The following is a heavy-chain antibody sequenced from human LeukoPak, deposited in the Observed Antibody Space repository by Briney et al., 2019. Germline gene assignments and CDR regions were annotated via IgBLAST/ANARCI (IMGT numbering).Heavy chain of an antibody. J-gene: IGHJ4*02. Sequence: PGGSLRLSCAASGFTFSSYAMSWVRQAPGKGLEWVSAISGSGGSTYYADSVKGRFTISRDNSKNTLYLQMNSLRAEDTAVYCCAKDLVRGVDLFDYWGQGTLVTVSS. CDR1: GFTFSSYA. D-gene: IGHD3-10*01. CDR2: ISGSGGST. V-gene: IGHV3-23*01. CDR3: AKDLVRGVDLFDY.